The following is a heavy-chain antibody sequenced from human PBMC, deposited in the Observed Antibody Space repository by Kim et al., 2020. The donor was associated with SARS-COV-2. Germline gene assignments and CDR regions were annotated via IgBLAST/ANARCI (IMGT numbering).Heavy chain of an antibody. Sequence: GGSLRLSCAASGFTFSSYWMHWVRQAPGKGLVWVSRINSDGSSTSYADSVKGRFTISRDNAKNTLYLQMNSLRAEDTAVYYCARGSSSSWYEEAFDIWGQGTMVTVSS. J-gene: IGHJ3*02. CDR1: GFTFSSYW. CDR2: INSDGSST. CDR3: ARGSSSSWYEEAFDI. V-gene: IGHV3-74*01. D-gene: IGHD6-13*01.